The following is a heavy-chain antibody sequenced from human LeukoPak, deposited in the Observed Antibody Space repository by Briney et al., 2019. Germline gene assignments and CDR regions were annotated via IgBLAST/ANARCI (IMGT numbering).Heavy chain of an antibody. CDR1: GGTFSSYA. V-gene: IGHV1-69*01. Sequence: ASVKVSCRASGGTFSSYAISWVRQAPGQGLEWMGGIIPIFGIANYAQKFQGRVTITADESTSTAYMELSSLRSEDTAVYYCARAESSGPERLVLVHFDYWGQGTLVTVSS. J-gene: IGHJ4*02. CDR3: ARAESSGPERLVLVHFDY. CDR2: IIPIFGIA. D-gene: IGHD1-1*01.